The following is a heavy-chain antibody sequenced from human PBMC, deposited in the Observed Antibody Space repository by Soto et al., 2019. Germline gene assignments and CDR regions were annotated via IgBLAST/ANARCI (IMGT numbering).Heavy chain of an antibody. J-gene: IGHJ4*02. CDR2: IYYSGST. Sequence: QLQLQESGPGLVKPSETLSLTCTVSGGSISSSSYYWGWIRQPPGKGLEWIGSIYYSGSTYYIPSLKSRVTISVDTSKNQFSLKLSSVTAADTAVYYCARHVAAAPTKTFDYWGQGTLVTVSS. V-gene: IGHV4-39*01. D-gene: IGHD6-13*01. CDR3: ARHVAAAPTKTFDY. CDR1: GGSISSSSYY.